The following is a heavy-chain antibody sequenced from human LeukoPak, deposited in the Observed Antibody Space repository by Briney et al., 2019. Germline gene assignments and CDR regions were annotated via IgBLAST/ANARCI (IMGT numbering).Heavy chain of an antibody. CDR3: AKDGGDYYGSGSYYLFDY. V-gene: IGHV3-9*01. CDR1: GFTFDDYA. CDR2: ISWNSGSI. J-gene: IGHJ4*02. D-gene: IGHD3-10*01. Sequence: GRSLRLSCAASGFTFDDYAMHWVRQAPGKGLEWVSGISWNSGSIGYADSVKGRFTTSRDNAKNSLYLQMNSLRAEDTALYYCAKDGGDYYGSGSYYLFDYWGQGTLVTVS.